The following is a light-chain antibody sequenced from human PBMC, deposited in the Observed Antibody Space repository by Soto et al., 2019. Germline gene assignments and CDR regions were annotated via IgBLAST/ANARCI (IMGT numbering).Light chain of an antibody. V-gene: IGKV1-5*02. CDR2: DAS. CDR1: QSVSTR. Sequence: DIQLTQSPSSLSASVGDRVTIICRASQSVSTRLAWYQQKPGKAPKVLIYDASSWAGGVPSRFTGSGSGTEITLTINSLQPDDFATYYCQQYSVYWTFGQGTKVDIK. CDR3: QQYSVYWT. J-gene: IGKJ1*01.